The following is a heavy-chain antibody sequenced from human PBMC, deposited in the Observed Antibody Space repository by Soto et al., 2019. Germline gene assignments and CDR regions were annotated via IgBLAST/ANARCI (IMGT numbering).Heavy chain of an antibody. J-gene: IGHJ5*02. Sequence: ETLSLPWNFSWGSIISYHWSWIRQPPGKGLEWIGFSHYSGNSTYNPSLTSRVAISVDTSKNQFSLKLTSVTAADTAIYYCARGGYSRFDPWGQGMVVPVSS. V-gene: IGHV4-59*01. CDR1: WGSIISYH. CDR3: ARGGYSRFDP. D-gene: IGHD5-12*01. CDR2: SHYSGNS.